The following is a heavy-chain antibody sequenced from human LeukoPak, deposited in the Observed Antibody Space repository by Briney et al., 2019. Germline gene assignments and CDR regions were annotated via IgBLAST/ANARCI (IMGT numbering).Heavy chain of an antibody. J-gene: IGHJ4*02. CDR3: TNYDDSSDLWGY. Sequence: GGSLRLSCAASGFTFSGSAMHWVRQASGKGLEWVDRIRSKANSYATAYAASVKGRFTISRDDSKNTAFLQMNSLKTEDTAVYYCTNYDDSSDLWGYWGQGTLVTVSS. CDR1: GFTFSGSA. V-gene: IGHV3-73*01. D-gene: IGHD3-22*01. CDR2: IRSKANSYAT.